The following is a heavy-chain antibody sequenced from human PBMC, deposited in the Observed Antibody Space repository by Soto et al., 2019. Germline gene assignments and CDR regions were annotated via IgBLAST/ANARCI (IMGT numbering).Heavy chain of an antibody. D-gene: IGHD2-21*02. Sequence: QVQLVQSGAEEKKPGASVKVSCKASGYTFTSYAMPWVRQAPGHRLERMGWRNAGNGDTKYSQKFQGRVTITRDTSASTAYMELSSLRSEDTAVYYCARSIVVVTAMDYWGQGTLVTVSS. CDR2: RNAGNGDT. V-gene: IGHV1-3*05. CDR1: GYTFTSYA. J-gene: IGHJ4*02. CDR3: ARSIVVVTAMDY.